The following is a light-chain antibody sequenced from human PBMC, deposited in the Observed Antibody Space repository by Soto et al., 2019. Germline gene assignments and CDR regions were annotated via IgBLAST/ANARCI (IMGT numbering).Light chain of an antibody. V-gene: IGKV3-15*01. CDR2: GAS. J-gene: IGKJ5*01. CDR1: QSVSSN. CDR3: QQYNNWPLT. Sequence: EKVRTQSPATLSVSQGERATLPCRASQSVSSNLAWYQQKPGQAPRLLIYGASSRATGIPVRFSGSGSGTEFTLTISSLQSEDFAVYDCQQYNNWPLTFGQGTRVEIK.